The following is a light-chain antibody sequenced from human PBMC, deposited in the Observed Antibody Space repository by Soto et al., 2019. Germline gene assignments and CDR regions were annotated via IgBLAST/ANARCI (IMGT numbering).Light chain of an antibody. CDR2: KAS. CDR3: QQFDTYPLT. CDR1: QTIGSW. V-gene: IGKV1-5*03. Sequence: DIQMTQSPSTLSASVGDRVTITCRASQTIGSWLAWYQQKPGKAPNLLIYKASSLESGVPSRFSGSGSGTEFSLSISSLQPDDLATYYCQQFDTYPLTFGGGTKVEIK. J-gene: IGKJ4*01.